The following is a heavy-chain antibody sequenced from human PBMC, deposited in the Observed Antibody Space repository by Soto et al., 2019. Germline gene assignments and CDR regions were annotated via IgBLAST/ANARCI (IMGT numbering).Heavy chain of an antibody. J-gene: IGHJ4*02. CDR3: ARGAPQEYYYDSSGFDY. Sequence: KVSCKASGGTFSSYAISWVRQAPGQGLEWMGGIIPIFGTANYAQKFQGRVTITADESTSTAYMELSSLRSEDTAVYYCARGAPQEYYYDSSGFDYWGQGTLVTVSS. D-gene: IGHD3-22*01. V-gene: IGHV1-69*01. CDR1: GGTFSSYA. CDR2: IIPIFGTA.